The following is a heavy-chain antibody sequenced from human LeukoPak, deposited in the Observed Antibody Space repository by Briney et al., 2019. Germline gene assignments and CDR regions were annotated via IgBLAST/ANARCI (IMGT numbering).Heavy chain of an antibody. D-gene: IGHD2-15*01. CDR1: GFTFSNYW. CDR3: ARGPRDVVVVAVGYYFDY. CDR2: IKQDGSEK. V-gene: IGHV3-7*01. Sequence: GGSLRLSCAASGFTFSNYWMSWVRQAPGKGLEWVANIKQDGSEKYYVDSVKGRFTISRDNSKNTLYLQMNSLRAEDTAVYYCARGPRDVVVVAVGYYFDYWGQGTLVTVSS. J-gene: IGHJ4*02.